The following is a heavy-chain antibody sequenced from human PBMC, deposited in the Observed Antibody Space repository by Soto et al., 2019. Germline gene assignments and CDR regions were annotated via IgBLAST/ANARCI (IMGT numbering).Heavy chain of an antibody. Sequence: SETLSVTCTVSGVSISSGGYSWSWIRQPPGKGLEWIGYIYHSGSTYYNPSLKSRVTISVDRPKNQFSLKLSSVTAADTAVYYCARGLWFGELCSAFDIWGQGTMVTVS. V-gene: IGHV4-30-2*01. CDR3: ARGLWFGELCSAFDI. CDR2: IYHSGST. D-gene: IGHD3-10*01. CDR1: GVSISSGGYS. J-gene: IGHJ3*02.